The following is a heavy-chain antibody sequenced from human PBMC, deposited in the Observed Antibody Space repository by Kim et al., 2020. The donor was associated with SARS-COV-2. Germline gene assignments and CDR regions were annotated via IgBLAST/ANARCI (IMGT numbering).Heavy chain of an antibody. Sequence: SETLSRTCTVSGGSISSSSYYWGWIRQPPGKGLEWIGSIYYSGSTYYNPSLKSRVTISVDTSKNQFSLKLSSVTAADTAVYYCARQDRDPKDYYGMDVWGQGTTVTVSS. CDR3: ARQDRDPKDYYGMDV. V-gene: IGHV4-39*01. J-gene: IGHJ6*02. CDR1: GGSISSSSYY. CDR2: IYYSGST.